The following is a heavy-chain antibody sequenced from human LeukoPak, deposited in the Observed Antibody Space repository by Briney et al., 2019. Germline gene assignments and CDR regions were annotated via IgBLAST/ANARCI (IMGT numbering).Heavy chain of an antibody. CDR1: GYTFTSYA. D-gene: IGHD3-10*01. CDR3: ARGGDYYGSGSYRPKYYYYGMDV. CDR2: INAGNGNT. V-gene: IGHV1-3*01. J-gene: IGHJ6*04. Sequence: ASVTVSCKASGYTFTSYAMHWVRQAPGQRLEWMGWINAGNGNTKYSQKFQGRVTITRDTSASTAYMELSSLRSEDTAVYYCARGGDYYGSGSYRPKYYYYGMDVWGKGTTVTVSS.